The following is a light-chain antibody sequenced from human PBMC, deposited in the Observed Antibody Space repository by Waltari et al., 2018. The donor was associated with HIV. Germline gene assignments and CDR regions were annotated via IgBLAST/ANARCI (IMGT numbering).Light chain of an antibody. Sequence: EIVLTQSPATLSLSPGERATLSCRASQSVSTLLAWYQQKPGQSPRLLTHDAAISDTGIPGRFSCGAYGTDFTLTSSRLEAEDFAVYYCQQRDNWPPAPTFGGGTKVEI. J-gene: IGKJ4*01. CDR3: QQRDNWPPAPT. CDR2: DAA. CDR1: QSVSTL. V-gene: IGKV3-11*01.